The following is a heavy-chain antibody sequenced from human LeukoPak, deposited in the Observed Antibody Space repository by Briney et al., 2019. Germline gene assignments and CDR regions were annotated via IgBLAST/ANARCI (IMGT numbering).Heavy chain of an antibody. CDR1: GFTFSSYA. CDR3: AKGYCSSTSCAPFDY. D-gene: IGHD2-2*01. CDR2: ISGSGGST. J-gene: IGHJ4*02. Sequence: PGGSLRLSCAASGFTFSSYAMSWVRQAPGKGLEWVSAISGSGGSTYCADSVKGRFTISRDSSKNTLYLQMNSLRAEDTAVYYCAKGYCSSTSCAPFDYWGQGTLVTVPS. V-gene: IGHV3-23*01.